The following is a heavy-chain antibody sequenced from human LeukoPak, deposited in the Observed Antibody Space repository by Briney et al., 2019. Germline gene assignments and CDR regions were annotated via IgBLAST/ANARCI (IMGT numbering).Heavy chain of an antibody. Sequence: GSLRLSCVASGSTFINYVMSWVRQVPGKGPEWISAVSGSGGRGATYYSDSVKGRFTISRDNSKNTVFLQMNGLSADDTAVYYCAKEQMMYSSSPFDYWGQGTLVTVSA. CDR3: AKEQMMYSSSPFDY. CDR2: VSGSGGRGAT. V-gene: IGHV3-23*01. D-gene: IGHD6-19*01. J-gene: IGHJ4*02. CDR1: GSTFINYV.